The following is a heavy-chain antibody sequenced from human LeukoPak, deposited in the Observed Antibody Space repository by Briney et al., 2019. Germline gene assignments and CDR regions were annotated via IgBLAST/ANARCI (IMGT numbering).Heavy chain of an antibody. Sequence: SETLSLTCTVSGGSISSYYWSWIRQPAGKGLERIGRIYTSGSTNYNPSLKSRVTMSVDTSKNQFSLKLSSVPAADTAVYYCARDSHSGWYAGDWFDPWGQGTLVTVSS. V-gene: IGHV4-4*07. CDR2: IYTSGST. D-gene: IGHD6-19*01. J-gene: IGHJ5*02. CDR1: GGSISSYY. CDR3: ARDSHSGWYAGDWFDP.